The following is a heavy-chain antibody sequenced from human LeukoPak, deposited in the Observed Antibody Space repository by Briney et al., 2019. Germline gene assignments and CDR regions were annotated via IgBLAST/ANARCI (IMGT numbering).Heavy chain of an antibody. CDR1: GFPFSSYG. CDR2: LSYDGSNE. CDR3: AGSWFYRDYFEY. J-gene: IGHJ4*02. D-gene: IGHD3-10*01. Sequence: GGSLRLSCAASGFPFSSYGMHWVRQAPGKGLEWVAVLSYDGSNEYYADSVKGRFTISRDNSKNTLYLQMNGLRVEDTAVYYCAGSWFYRDYFEYWGQGTLVTVSS. V-gene: IGHV3-30*03.